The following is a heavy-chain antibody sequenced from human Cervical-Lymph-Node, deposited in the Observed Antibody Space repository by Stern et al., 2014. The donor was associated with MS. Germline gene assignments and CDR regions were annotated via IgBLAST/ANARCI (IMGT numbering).Heavy chain of an antibody. CDR3: TSLGTIVLSGMDV. CDR1: GFTFSGSA. CDR2: IRSEANSYET. V-gene: IGHV3-73*02. Sequence: VQLVESGGGLVQPGGSLKLSCAASGFTFSGSAMHWVRQASGTGLEWVGRIRSEANSYETSYAASVKGRFTISRDDSKNTAYLQMNSLNIEDTAVYYCTSLGTIVLSGMDVWGQGTTVTVSS. D-gene: IGHD2-8*01. J-gene: IGHJ6*02.